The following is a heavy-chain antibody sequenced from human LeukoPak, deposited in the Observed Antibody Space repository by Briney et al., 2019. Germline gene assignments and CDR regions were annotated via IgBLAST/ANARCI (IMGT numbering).Heavy chain of an antibody. CDR3: ARVYCSSTSCVVDAFDI. D-gene: IGHD2-2*01. V-gene: IGHV1-69*04. CDR1: GGTFSSYA. Sequence: SVKVSCKASGGTFSSYAISWVRQAPGQGLEWMGRIIPILGIANYAQKFQGRVTITADKSTSTAYMELSSLRSEDTAVYYCARVYCSSTSCVVDAFDIWGQGIMVTVSS. CDR2: IIPILGIA. J-gene: IGHJ3*02.